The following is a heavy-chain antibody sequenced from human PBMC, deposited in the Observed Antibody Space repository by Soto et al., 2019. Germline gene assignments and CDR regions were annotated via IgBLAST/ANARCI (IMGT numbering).Heavy chain of an antibody. CDR3: ARDSPEIVVVVAATEHAFDI. Sequence: VQLVESGGGVVQPGRSLRLSCAASGFTFSSYGMHWVRQAPGKGLEWVAVIWYDGSNKYYADSVKGRFTISRDNSKNTLYLQMNSLRAEDTAVYYCARDSPEIVVVVAATEHAFDIWGQGTMVTVSS. J-gene: IGHJ3*02. CDR1: GFTFSSYG. CDR2: IWYDGSNK. V-gene: IGHV3-33*01. D-gene: IGHD2-15*01.